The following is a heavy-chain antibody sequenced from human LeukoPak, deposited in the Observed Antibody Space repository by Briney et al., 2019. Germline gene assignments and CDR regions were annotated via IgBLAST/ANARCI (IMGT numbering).Heavy chain of an antibody. V-gene: IGHV4-34*01. CDR2: INHSGST. CDR1: GGSFSSYY. D-gene: IGHD2-21*02. CDR3: ARGPRRHIVVVTARGYYFDY. J-gene: IGHJ4*02. Sequence: SETLSLTCAVYGGSFSSYYWSWIRQPPGKGLEWIGEINHSGSTNYNPSLKSRVTISVDTSKNQFSLKLSSVTAADTAVYYCARGPRRHIVVVTARGYYFDYWGQGTLVTVSS.